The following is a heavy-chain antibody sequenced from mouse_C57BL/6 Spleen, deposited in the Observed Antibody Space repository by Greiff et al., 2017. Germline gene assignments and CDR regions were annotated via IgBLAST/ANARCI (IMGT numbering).Heavy chain of an antibody. CDR3: VRDHDGYYSFAY. Sequence: DVQLVESGGGLVQPKGSLKLSCAASGFTFNTYAMHWVRQAPGKGLEWVARIRSKSSNYATYYADSVKDRFTISRDDSQSMLYLQMSNLKTEDTAMYYCVRDHDGYYSFAYWGQGTLVTVSA. V-gene: IGHV10-3*01. D-gene: IGHD2-3*01. J-gene: IGHJ3*01. CDR1: GFTFNTYA. CDR2: IRSKSSNYAT.